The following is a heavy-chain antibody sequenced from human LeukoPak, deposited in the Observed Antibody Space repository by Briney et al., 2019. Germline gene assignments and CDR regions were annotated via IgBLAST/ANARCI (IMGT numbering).Heavy chain of an antibody. CDR2: IWHDGSNK. CDR1: GFTFDSYA. J-gene: IGHJ4*02. CDR3: ARESGYSGRSFDY. Sequence: PGRSLRLSCAASGFTFDSYAVRWVRQAPGKGLDWVAPIWHDGSNKYYGDSVKGRFTISRDNSNNTLYLQMNSLRAEDTAVYYCARESGYSGRSFDYWGQGTLVTVSS. D-gene: IGHD5-12*01. V-gene: IGHV3-33*01.